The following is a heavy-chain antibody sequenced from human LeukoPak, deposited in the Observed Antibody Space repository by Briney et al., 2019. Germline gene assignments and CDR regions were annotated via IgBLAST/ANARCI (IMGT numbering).Heavy chain of an antibody. V-gene: IGHV1-69*04. CDR2: IIPILGIA. CDR3: ARAMHGRVALGY. D-gene: IGHD3-3*02. J-gene: IGHJ4*02. Sequence: SVKVSCKASGGTFSSYAISWVRQAPGQGLEWMGRIIPILGIANYAQKFQGRVTITADKSTSTAYMGLSSLRSEDTAVYYCARAMHGRVALGYWGQGTLVTVSS. CDR1: GGTFSSYA.